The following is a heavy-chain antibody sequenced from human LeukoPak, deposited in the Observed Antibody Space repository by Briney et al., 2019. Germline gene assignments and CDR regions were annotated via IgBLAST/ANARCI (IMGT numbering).Heavy chain of an antibody. CDR3: ASEANCNGSRCSIQRVAS. CDR1: GYTFTSYY. D-gene: IGHD2-15*01. V-gene: IGHV1-2*02. CDR2: IDTSNGAT. Sequence: ASVKVSCKASGYTFTSYYMHWVRQAPGQGLEWMGWIDTSNGATNYAQKFQGRVTISRDTSIGTAYMELTNLISDDTAIYYCASEANCNGSRCSIQRVASWGQGTLVTVSS. J-gene: IGHJ4*02.